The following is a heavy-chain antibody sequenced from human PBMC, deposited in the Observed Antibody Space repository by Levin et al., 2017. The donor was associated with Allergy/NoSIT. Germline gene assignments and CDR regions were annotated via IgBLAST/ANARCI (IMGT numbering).Heavy chain of an antibody. CDR1: GFTFSSYG. D-gene: IGHD3-10*01. CDR3: AKDSGHNIPLN. Sequence: GGSLRLSCVASGFTFSSYGMHWVRQAPGKGLEWVAVVSYDGRNKYYADSVKGRFTISRDNSKNTVFLQMNSLRAEDTAVYYCAKDSGHNIPLNWGQGTLVAVSS. V-gene: IGHV3-30*18. CDR2: VSYDGRNK. J-gene: IGHJ4*02.